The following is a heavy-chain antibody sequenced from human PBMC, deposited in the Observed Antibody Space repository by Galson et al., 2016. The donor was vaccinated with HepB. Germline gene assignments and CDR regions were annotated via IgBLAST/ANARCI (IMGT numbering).Heavy chain of an antibody. CDR2: LYWNDDK. V-gene: IGHV2-5*01. Sequence: PALVKPTQTLTLTCTFSGFSVSTSGVGVGWVRQPPGKALEWLALLYWNDDKSYSPSLKDRLTIIKDYSKNQVVLRMTNMDPVDTATYYCAQSRRMTTETRSFLAWFDPWGQGTLVTVSS. D-gene: IGHD2-15*01. CDR1: GFSVSTSGVG. CDR3: AQSRRMTTETRSFLAWFDP. J-gene: IGHJ5*02.